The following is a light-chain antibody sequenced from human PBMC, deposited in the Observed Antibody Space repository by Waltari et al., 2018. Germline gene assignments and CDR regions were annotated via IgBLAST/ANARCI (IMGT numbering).Light chain of an antibody. CDR1: SSDVWSYDL. CDR2: EGS. CDR3: CSYAGSGTWV. V-gene: IGLV2-23*01. J-gene: IGLJ3*02. Sequence: QSALTQPASVSGSPGPSITISCTGTSSDVWSYDLVSWYQHHPGKAPKLMIYEGSKRPSGVSNRFSGSKSGDTASLTISGLQAEDETDYYCCSYAGSGTWVFGGGTKLTVL.